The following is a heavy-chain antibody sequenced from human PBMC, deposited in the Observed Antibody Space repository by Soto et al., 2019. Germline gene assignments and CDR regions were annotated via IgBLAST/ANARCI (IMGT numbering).Heavy chain of an antibody. CDR1: GFTFSSYS. V-gene: IGHV3-48*02. Sequence: GGSLRLSCAASGFTFSSYSMNWVRQAPGKGLEGVSYISSSSSTIYYADSVKGRFTISRDNAKNSLYLQMNSLRDEDTAVYYCAREYSSSSGPSYYYYGMDVWGQGTTVTVSS. J-gene: IGHJ6*02. D-gene: IGHD6-6*01. CDR2: ISSSSSTI. CDR3: AREYSSSSGPSYYYYGMDV.